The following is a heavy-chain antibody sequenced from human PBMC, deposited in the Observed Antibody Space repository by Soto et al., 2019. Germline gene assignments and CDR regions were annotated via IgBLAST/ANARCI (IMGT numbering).Heavy chain of an antibody. D-gene: IGHD3-22*01. CDR2: IYYSGST. CDR3: ARYIVGYYYDSSGYLGAFDI. Sequence: DILSLPGTFAGVVFRNSPWSLILQPPGEGIYWIGYIYYSGSTNYNPSLKSRVTISVDTSKNQFSLKLSSVTAADTAVYYCARYIVGYYYDSSGYLGAFDIWGQGTMVTVSS. V-gene: IGHV4-59*01. CDR1: GVVFRNSP. J-gene: IGHJ3*02.